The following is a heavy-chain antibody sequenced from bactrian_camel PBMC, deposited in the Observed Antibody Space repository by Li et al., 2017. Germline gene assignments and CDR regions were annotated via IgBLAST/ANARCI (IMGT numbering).Heavy chain of an antibody. V-gene: IGHV3S1*01. D-gene: IGHD5*01. CDR3: AAEHVLDPGRFAIQPLGADEFSY. CDR2: LYTGGGRI. J-gene: IGHJ4*01. CDR1: GSTYSTYC. Sequence: HVQLVESGGGEVQAGGSLKLSCTASGSTYSTYCMKWFRQAPGKEREGVAALYTGGGRIYVANSVKGRFTISQDSAKNILYLQMHSLKPEDTAMYYCAAEHVLDPGRFAIQPLGADEFSYWGQGTQVTVS.